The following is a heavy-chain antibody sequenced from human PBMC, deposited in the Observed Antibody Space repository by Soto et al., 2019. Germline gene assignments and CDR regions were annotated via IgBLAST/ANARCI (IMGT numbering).Heavy chain of an antibody. V-gene: IGHV3-7*05. CDR2: IKQDGSEK. Sequence: PGGSLRLSCAASGFTFSTSSMRWFRQAPGKGLEWVASIKQDGSEKFYVDSVKGRFAISRDNAKNLLYLQMNSLRADDTATYYCARFSQSGYDVWGQGTMVTVSS. D-gene: IGHD3-3*01. CDR1: GFTFSTSS. J-gene: IGHJ3*01. CDR3: ARFSQSGYDV.